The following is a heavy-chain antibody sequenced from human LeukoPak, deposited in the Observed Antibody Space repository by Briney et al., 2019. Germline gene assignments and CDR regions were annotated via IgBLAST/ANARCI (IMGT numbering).Heavy chain of an antibody. CDR1: GYTLTELS. D-gene: IGHD1-26*01. Sequence: ASVKVSCKVSGYTLTELSMHWVRQAPGKGLEWMGGFDPEDGETIYAQKFQGRVTMTEDTSTDTAYMELSSLRSEDTAVYYCARVTSGSYRTGDFDYWGQGTLVTVSS. V-gene: IGHV1-24*01. J-gene: IGHJ4*02. CDR3: ARVTSGSYRTGDFDY. CDR2: FDPEDGET.